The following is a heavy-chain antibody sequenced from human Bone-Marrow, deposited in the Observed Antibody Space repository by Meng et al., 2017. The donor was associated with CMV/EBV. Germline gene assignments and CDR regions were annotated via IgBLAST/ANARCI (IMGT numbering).Heavy chain of an antibody. CDR3: ARDWYCSSTSCLTGSPYGMDV. J-gene: IGHJ6*02. CDR2: INHSGST. V-gene: IGHV4-34*01. CDR1: GGSFSGYY. D-gene: IGHD2-2*01. Sequence: SETLSLTCAVYGGSFSGYYWSWIRQPPGKGLEWIGEINHSGSTNYNPSLKSRVTISVDTSKNQFSLKLNSVTAADTAVYYCARDWYCSSTSCLTGSPYGMDVWGQGTTVTVSS.